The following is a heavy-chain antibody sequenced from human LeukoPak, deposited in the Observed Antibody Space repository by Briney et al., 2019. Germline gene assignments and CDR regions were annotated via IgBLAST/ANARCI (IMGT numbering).Heavy chain of an antibody. CDR1: GFTFSSYA. Sequence: PGGSLRLSCAVFGFTFSSYAMSWVRQAPGKGLGWVSAISGSGDSTSYADSVKGRFSVSRDNSKNTLYLQKNSLRAEDTALYFCAKNVGSGWYVDNWGQGTLVTVSS. CDR2: ISGSGDST. V-gene: IGHV3-23*01. CDR3: AKNVGSGWYVDN. J-gene: IGHJ4*02. D-gene: IGHD6-19*01.